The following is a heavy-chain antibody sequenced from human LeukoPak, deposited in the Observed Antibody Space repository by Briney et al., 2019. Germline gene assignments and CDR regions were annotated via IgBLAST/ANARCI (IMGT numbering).Heavy chain of an antibody. CDR2: ISSDGGT. J-gene: IGHJ4*02. V-gene: IGHV3-23*01. CDR3: AKEIAAIGLPAVDY. Sequence: GGSLRLSCAASGFTFSNYAMSWVRQAPGKGLEWVSGISSDGGTFYPDSVKGRFTISRDNSKNTLYLQMNSLGAADTAIYYCAKEIAAIGLPAVDYWGQGTLVTVSS. CDR1: GFTFSNYA. D-gene: IGHD6-13*01.